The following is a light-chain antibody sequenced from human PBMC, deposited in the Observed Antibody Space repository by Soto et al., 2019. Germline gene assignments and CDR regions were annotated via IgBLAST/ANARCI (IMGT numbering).Light chain of an antibody. Sequence: EIVLTQSPAILSLSPGERATLSCRASQSVSSYLAWYQQKPGQAPRLLIYGASSRATGIPDRFSGSGSGTDCTLTISRLEPEDFAVYYCQQYGSSPPITFGQGTRLE. J-gene: IGKJ5*01. V-gene: IGKV3-20*01. CDR2: GAS. CDR3: QQYGSSPPIT. CDR1: QSVSSY.